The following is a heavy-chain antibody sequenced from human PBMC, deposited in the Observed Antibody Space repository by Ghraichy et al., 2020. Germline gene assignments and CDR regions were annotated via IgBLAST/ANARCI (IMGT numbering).Heavy chain of an antibody. J-gene: IGHJ3*02. CDR3: ARDNQPFTINDAFDI. Sequence: SQTLSLTCAISGDSVSSNSATWNWIRQSPSRGLEWLGRTYYRSKYYNDYAVSVKSRITINPDTSKNQFSLHLNSVTPEDTAVNYCARDNQPFTINDAFDIWGQGTMVIVSS. CDR2: TYYRSKYYN. D-gene: IGHD3-3*01. V-gene: IGHV6-1*01. CDR1: GDSVSSNSAT.